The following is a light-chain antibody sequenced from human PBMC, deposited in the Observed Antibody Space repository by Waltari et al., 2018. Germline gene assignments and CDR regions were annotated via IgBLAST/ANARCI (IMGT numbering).Light chain of an antibody. J-gene: IGKJ4*01. Sequence: VLPQFPPTLLVSPGENAPLPCRASQYVSNNIAWYQQRPGQAPRLLIYDASTRATGIPVRFSGSGSGTEFTLTISSLQCEDFALYYCQQYNDWPALTFGGGTKVEIK. CDR3: QQYNDWPALT. V-gene: IGKV3D-15*01. CDR1: QYVSNN. CDR2: DAS.